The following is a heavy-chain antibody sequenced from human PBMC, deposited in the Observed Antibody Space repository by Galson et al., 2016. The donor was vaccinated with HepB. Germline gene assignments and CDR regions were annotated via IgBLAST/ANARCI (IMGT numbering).Heavy chain of an antibody. CDR2: INGRGDNT. CDR3: ATRPYCSDTSCSY. D-gene: IGHD2-2*01. J-gene: IGHJ4*02. CDR1: RFVFRSYS. Sequence: SLRLSCAAYRFVFRSYSMSWVRQAPGKGLEWVSGINGRGDNTYYAASVKGRFTISRDNSNNTLYLEMNSLRGEDTAVYYCATRPYCSDTSCSYWGQGSLVTVS. V-gene: IGHV3-23*01.